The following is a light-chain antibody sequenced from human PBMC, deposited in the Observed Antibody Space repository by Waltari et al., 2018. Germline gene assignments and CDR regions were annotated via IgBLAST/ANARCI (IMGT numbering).Light chain of an antibody. CDR2: DVS. Sequence: QSALTQPASVSGSPGQSITISCPATSSDVGGYNYVSWYQQHPGKAPNLMIFDVSDRPSGVSNRFSGSRSGNTASLTISGLQAEDEADYYCSSYTSNNSLGVFGPGTKVTVL. CDR1: SSDVGGYNY. V-gene: IGLV2-14*03. CDR3: SSYTSNNSLGV. J-gene: IGLJ1*01.